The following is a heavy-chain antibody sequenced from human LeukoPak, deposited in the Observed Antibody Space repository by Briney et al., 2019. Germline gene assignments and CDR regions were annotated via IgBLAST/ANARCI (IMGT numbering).Heavy chain of an antibody. D-gene: IGHD6-13*01. CDR2: IYPGDSDT. Sequence: GESLKISCKGSGHSFTTYWIAWVRQMPGKGLEWMGIIYPGDSDTRYSPSFQGQVTISADKSISTAYLQWSSLKASDTAMYYCARQSIAAADPFDYWGQGTLVTVSS. CDR3: ARQSIAAADPFDY. J-gene: IGHJ4*02. CDR1: GHSFTTYW. V-gene: IGHV5-51*01.